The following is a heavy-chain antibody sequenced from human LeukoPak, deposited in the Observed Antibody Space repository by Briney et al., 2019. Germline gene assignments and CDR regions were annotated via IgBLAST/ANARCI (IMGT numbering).Heavy chain of an antibody. CDR3: ARSHGGSSNWFDP. J-gene: IGHJ5*02. D-gene: IGHD2-15*01. CDR1: GDSVSSNSAA. CDR2: TYYRSKWYN. V-gene: IGHV6-1*01. Sequence: SRTLSLTCAISGDSVSSNSAAWNWIRQSPSRGLEWLGRTYYRSKWYNDYAESVKSRITINPDTSKNQFSLQLNSVTPDDTAVYFCARSHGGSSNWFDPWGQGTLVTVSS.